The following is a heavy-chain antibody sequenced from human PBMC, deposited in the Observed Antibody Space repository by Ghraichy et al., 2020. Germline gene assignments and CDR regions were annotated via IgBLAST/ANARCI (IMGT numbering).Heavy chain of an antibody. V-gene: IGHV3-72*01. Sequence: GGSLRLSCAASGFTISDHYIDWVRQAPGKGLEWVGRTRNKANGYITDYDASVKGRFTISRDDSKNSVDLQMNNLKTEDTAVYYCVRAAAGLDSWGQGTLVTVSS. CDR3: VRAAAGLDS. D-gene: IGHD6-13*01. J-gene: IGHJ4*02. CDR1: GFTISDHY. CDR2: TRNKANGYIT.